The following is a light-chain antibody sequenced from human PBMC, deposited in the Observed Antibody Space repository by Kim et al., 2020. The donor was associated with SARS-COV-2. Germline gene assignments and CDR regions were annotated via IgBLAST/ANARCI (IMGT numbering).Light chain of an antibody. CDR3: LQYDAWPPWT. CDR1: QHVCSN. J-gene: IGKJ1*01. CDR2: CAS. Sequence: SPVESAARSSRSSQHVCSNLSWYQQQPGQPPRLLIYCASTRATGIPARCSGGGSGTDFTLTIIRLQSEDFAVYYCLQYDAWPPWTFGPGTKVDIK. V-gene: IGKV3-15*01.